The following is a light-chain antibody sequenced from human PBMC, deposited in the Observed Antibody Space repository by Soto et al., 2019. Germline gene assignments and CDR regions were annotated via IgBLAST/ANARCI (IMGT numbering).Light chain of an antibody. V-gene: IGKV3-20*01. CDR1: QSVSSNF. CDR2: GAS. Sequence: EIVLTHSPGTLSLSPGERATLSCSASQSVSSNFLAWYRQKPGQAPRLLIHGASNRATGIPDRFSGSGSGTDFTLTISRLEPEDFAVYYCQQYGDSPRTFGQGTKVEIK. J-gene: IGKJ1*01. CDR3: QQYGDSPRT.